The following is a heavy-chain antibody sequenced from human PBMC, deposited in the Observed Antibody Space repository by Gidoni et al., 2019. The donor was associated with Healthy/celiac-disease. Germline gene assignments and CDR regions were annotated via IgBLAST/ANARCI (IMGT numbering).Heavy chain of an antibody. J-gene: IGHJ4*02. CDR2: ISGSGGST. CDR1: GFTFSSYA. D-gene: IGHD2-2*01. Sequence: EVQLLESGGGLVQPGGSLRLSCAASGFTFSSYAMSWVRKAPGKGLVWVSAISGSGGSTYYADSVKGRFTISRDNSKNTLYLQMNSLRAEDTAVYYCAKCSGLIVVVPAAINFDYWGQGTLVTVSS. CDR3: AKCSGLIVVVPAAINFDY. V-gene: IGHV3-23*01.